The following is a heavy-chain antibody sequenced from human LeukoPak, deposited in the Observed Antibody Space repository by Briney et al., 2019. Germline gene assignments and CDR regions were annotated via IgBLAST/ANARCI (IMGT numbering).Heavy chain of an antibody. J-gene: IGHJ4*02. Sequence: ASVKVSFKASGYTFTSYGISWVRQAPGQGLEWMGWISAYNGNTNYAQKLQGRVTMTTDTSTSTAYMELRSLRSDDTAVYYCARRLAAAGTGYFDYWGQGTLVTVSS. V-gene: IGHV1-18*01. D-gene: IGHD6-13*01. CDR3: ARRLAAAGTGYFDY. CDR1: GYTFTSYG. CDR2: ISAYNGNT.